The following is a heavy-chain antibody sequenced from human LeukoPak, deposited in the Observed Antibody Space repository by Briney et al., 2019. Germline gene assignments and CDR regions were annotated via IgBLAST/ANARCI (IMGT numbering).Heavy chain of an antibody. CDR1: GYTFTGYY. J-gene: IGHJ5*02. Sequence: ASVKVSCKASGYTFTGYYMHWVRQAPGQGLEWMGWINPNSGGTNYAQKFQGRVTMTRDTSISTAYMELSRLRSDDTAVYYCARGQTSYSSSWYGGWFDPWGQGTLVTVSS. V-gene: IGHV1-2*02. CDR2: INPNSGGT. D-gene: IGHD6-13*01. CDR3: ARGQTSYSSSWYGGWFDP.